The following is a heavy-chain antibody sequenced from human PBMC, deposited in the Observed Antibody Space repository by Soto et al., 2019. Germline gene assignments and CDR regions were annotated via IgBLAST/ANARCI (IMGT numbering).Heavy chain of an antibody. CDR2: IYYTGST. CDR1: GDSISRDY. CDR3: ARVDSSGSYFDY. J-gene: IGHJ4*02. Sequence: SETLSLTCTVSGDSISRDYWSWIRQPPGKGLEWIAYIYYTGSTNYNPSLKSRVTLSADTSKNQFSLKLISVTAADTAMYYCARVDSSGSYFDYWGQGTLVTSPQ. D-gene: IGHD3-22*01. V-gene: IGHV4-59*01.